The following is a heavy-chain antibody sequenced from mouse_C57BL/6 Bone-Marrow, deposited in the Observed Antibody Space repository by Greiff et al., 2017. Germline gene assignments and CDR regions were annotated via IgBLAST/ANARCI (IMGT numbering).Heavy chain of an antibody. V-gene: IGHV1-5*01. CDR2: IYPGNSDS. J-gene: IGHJ4*01. CDR1: GYTFTSYW. CDR3: TRASDSSGEDMAYYAMDY. Sequence: VHVKQSGTVLARPGASVKMSCKTSGYTFTSYWMHWVQQRPGQGLEWIGAIYPGNSDSSYNQKFTGKAKLTAVTSDSTAYVELSSRTNEDSAVYYCTRASDSSGEDMAYYAMDYWGQGTSVTVSS. D-gene: IGHD3-2*02.